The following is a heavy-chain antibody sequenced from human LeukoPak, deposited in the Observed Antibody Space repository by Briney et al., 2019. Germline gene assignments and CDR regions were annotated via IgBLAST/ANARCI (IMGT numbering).Heavy chain of an antibody. V-gene: IGHV4-31*03. D-gene: IGHD2-2*01. Sequence: PSETLSLTCTVSGGSISSGGYYWRWIRQHPGKGLEWVGYIYYSGSTYYNPSLKSRITISVDTSKNQFSLKLSSVTAADTAVYYCASIPGEGTAAATGYWGQGTLVTVSS. CDR1: GGSISSGGYY. J-gene: IGHJ4*02. CDR2: IYYSGST. CDR3: ASIPGEGTAAATGY.